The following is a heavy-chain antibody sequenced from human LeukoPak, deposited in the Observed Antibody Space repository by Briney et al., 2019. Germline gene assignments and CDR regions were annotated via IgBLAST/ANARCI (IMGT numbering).Heavy chain of an antibody. CDR2: IYSGGST. CDR3: ASGISGYSYGLDY. J-gene: IGHJ4*02. CDR1: GFTVSSNY. V-gene: IGHV3-66*01. Sequence: PGGSLRLSCAASGFTVSSNYMSWVRQAPGKGLEWVSVIYSGGSTYYADSVKGRFTISRDNAKNSLYLQMNSLRAEDTAVYYCASGISGYSYGLDYWGQGTLVTVSS. D-gene: IGHD5-18*01.